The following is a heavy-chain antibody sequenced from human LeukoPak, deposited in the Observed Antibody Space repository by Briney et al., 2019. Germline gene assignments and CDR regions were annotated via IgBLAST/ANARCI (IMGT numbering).Heavy chain of an antibody. V-gene: IGHV5-51*01. J-gene: IGHJ3*02. Sequence: GESLKISCKGSGYSFTSYWNGWVRQMPGKGLEWMGIIYPGDSDTRYSPSFQGQVTISADKSISTAYLQWSSLKASDTAMYYCASPGNYYYDSSGYWDDAFDIWGQGTMVTVSS. CDR2: IYPGDSDT. CDR1: GYSFTSYW. CDR3: ASPGNYYYDSSGYWDDAFDI. D-gene: IGHD3-22*01.